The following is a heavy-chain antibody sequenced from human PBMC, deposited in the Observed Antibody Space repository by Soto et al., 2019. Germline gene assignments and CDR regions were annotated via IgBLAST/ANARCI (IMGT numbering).Heavy chain of an antibody. CDR1: GVSISSGIW. CDR2: IFHDGTA. Sequence: PSGTLSLTCAVSGVSISSGIWWTWVRQSPQRGLEYIGEIFHDGTANYYPSFERRVAISVDTSKNQFSLKLTSVTAADTAIYFCARLVYDTRLNYMYFDFWGQGTLVTV. J-gene: IGHJ4*02. V-gene: IGHV4-4*02. CDR3: ARLVYDTRLNYMYFDF. D-gene: IGHD3-10*01.